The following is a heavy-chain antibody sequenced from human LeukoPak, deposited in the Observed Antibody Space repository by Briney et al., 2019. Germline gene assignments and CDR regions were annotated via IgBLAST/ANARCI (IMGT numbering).Heavy chain of an antibody. J-gene: IGHJ4*02. Sequence: QPGGSLRLSCAAAGFTFSSYAMSWVRQAPGKGLEWVSAISGSGGSTYYADSVKGRFTISRDNAKNSLYLQMNSLRAEDTAVYYCVGQQLVLKGVFDYWGQGTLVTVSS. CDR2: ISGSGGST. CDR3: VGQQLVLKGVFDY. D-gene: IGHD6-13*01. CDR1: GFTFSSYA. V-gene: IGHV3-23*01.